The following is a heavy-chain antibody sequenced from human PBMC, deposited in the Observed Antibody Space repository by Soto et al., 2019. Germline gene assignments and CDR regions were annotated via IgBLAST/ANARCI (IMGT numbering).Heavy chain of an antibody. CDR2: VNGDGTRT. J-gene: IGHJ4*02. V-gene: IGHV3-74*01. Sequence: GGSLRLSCAGSGFAFSVYWIHWVRQAPGKGLVWVSRVNGDGTRTSYADSVKGRFTISRDNAKNTVYLQMNSLRADDTAMYYCARGTDLFDWWGQGALVTVSS. D-gene: IGHD3-10*01. CDR1: GFAFSVYW. CDR3: ARGTDLFDW.